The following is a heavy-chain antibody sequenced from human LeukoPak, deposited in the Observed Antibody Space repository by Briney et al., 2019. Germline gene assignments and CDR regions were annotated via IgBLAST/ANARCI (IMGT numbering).Heavy chain of an antibody. CDR3: ATIGTGYYREDS. CDR1: GFTFSTYG. Sequence: GGSLRLSCAASGFTFSTYGMTWVRQAPGKGLEWVSAISGSGSSTYYADSVKGRFTISRDNSKNTVYLQMNSLRAEDTALYYCATIGTGYYREDSWGQGTLVTVSS. D-gene: IGHD3/OR15-3a*01. CDR2: ISGSGSST. V-gene: IGHV3-23*01. J-gene: IGHJ4*02.